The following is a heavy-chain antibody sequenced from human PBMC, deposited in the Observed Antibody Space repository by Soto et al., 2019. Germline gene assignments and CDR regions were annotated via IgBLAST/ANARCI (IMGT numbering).Heavy chain of an antibody. D-gene: IGHD3-10*01. Sequence: SETLSLTCTVSGGSISSSSCYWGWIRQPPGKGLEWIGTIYYSGSTYYNPSLKSRVTISVNTSKNQISLKLSSVTAADTAVYYCARHYYYGSGSYLDYWGQGALVTVSS. CDR2: IYYSGST. V-gene: IGHV4-39*01. J-gene: IGHJ4*02. CDR3: ARHYYYGSGSYLDY. CDR1: GGSISSSSCY.